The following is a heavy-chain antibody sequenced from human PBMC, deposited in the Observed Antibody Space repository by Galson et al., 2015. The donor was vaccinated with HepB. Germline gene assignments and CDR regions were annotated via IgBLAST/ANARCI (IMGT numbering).Heavy chain of an antibody. J-gene: IGHJ4*02. CDR2: ISDDGSRK. CDR1: GFTFSSYA. Sequence: SLRLSCAASGFTFSSYAVHWVRQAPGKGLAWVALISDDGSRKYYADSVKGRFTISRDNSKNTLFLQMNSLRAEDTAVYYCARDGGYSYADVYWGQGTLVTVSS. CDR3: ARDGGYSYADVY. V-gene: IGHV3-30*04. D-gene: IGHD5-18*01.